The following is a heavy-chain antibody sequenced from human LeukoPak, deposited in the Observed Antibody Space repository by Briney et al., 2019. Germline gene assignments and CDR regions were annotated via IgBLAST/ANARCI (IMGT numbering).Heavy chain of an antibody. Sequence: PGGSLRLSCVGSGFPFSNFEMNWVRQAPGKGLEWVPYISRSGGNIYYSDSVKGRFTISRDNAKNSLHLQMNSLREEDTAVYYCARGTTINNFDYWGQGTLVTVSS. D-gene: IGHD5-12*01. CDR1: GFPFSNFE. J-gene: IGHJ4*02. CDR2: ISRSGGNI. CDR3: ARGTTINNFDY. V-gene: IGHV3-48*03.